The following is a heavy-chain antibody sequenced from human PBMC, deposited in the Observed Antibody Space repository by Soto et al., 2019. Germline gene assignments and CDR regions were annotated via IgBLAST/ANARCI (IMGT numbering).Heavy chain of an antibody. CDR2: IKEDGSET. CDR3: ARGRSYRNYDDY. CDR1: EFAFSNYW. J-gene: IGHJ4*02. V-gene: IGHV3-7*03. Sequence: EVQLVESGGGLVQPGGSLRLSCGASEFAFSNYWMTWVRQAPGKGLEWVANIKEDGSETYYVDSVKGRFTISRDNAKNSLFLQINSLRAEDTAVYYCARGRSYRNYDDYWGQGTLVTVSS.